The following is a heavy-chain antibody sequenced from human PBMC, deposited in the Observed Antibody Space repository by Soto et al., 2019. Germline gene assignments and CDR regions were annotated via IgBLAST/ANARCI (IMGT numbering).Heavy chain of an antibody. D-gene: IGHD6-25*01. J-gene: IGHJ5*02. Sequence: SETLSLTCTVPGGSISSYYWSWIRQPPGKGLEWIGYINYSGSTNYNPSLKSRVTISVDTSKNQFSLKLSSVTAADTAVYYCARPHGGSSGWDNWFDPWGQGTLVTVSS. V-gene: IGHV4-59*01. CDR1: GGSISSYY. CDR3: ARPHGGSSGWDNWFDP. CDR2: INYSGST.